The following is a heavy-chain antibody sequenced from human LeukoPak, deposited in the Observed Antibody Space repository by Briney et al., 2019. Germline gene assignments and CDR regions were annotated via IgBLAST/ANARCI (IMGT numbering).Heavy chain of an antibody. J-gene: IGHJ3*02. CDR1: GYTLTDYY. CDR2: IDPNSGGT. D-gene: IGHD4-23*01. CDR3: ARGNYGGNSYDAFDI. V-gene: IGHV1-2*02. Sequence: ASVKVSCKASGYTLTDYYIHWVRQAPGQGLEWMAWIDPNSGGTNYAQKFQGRVTMTRDTSISTAYMELTRLTSDDTAVYYCARGNYGGNSYDAFDIWGQGTMVTVSS.